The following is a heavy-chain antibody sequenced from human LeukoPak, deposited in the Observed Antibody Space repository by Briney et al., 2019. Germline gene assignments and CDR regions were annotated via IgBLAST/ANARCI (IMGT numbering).Heavy chain of an antibody. CDR2: INVNRGGT. D-gene: IGHD2-2*01. CDR1: GYTFTDYY. Sequence: ASLRVSCKASGYTFTDYYMHWVRQAPGQGLEWMGWINVNRGGTNYAQRFQGRVTMTRDTSITTAYMEVSRLESDDTAVYYCARRYCSSTSCYYFDYWGQGTLVTVSS. CDR3: ARRYCSSTSCYYFDY. J-gene: IGHJ4*02. V-gene: IGHV1-2*02.